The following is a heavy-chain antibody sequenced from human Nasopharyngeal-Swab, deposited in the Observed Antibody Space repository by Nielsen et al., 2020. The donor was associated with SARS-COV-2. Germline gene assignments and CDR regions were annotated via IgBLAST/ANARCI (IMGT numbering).Heavy chain of an antibody. Sequence: GGSLRLSCAASGFTFSSYAMHWVRQAPGKGLEWVAVISYDGSNKYYADPVKGRFTISRDNPKNTLYLQMNSLRAEDTAVYYCARDPSSSWLYDAFDIWGQGTMVTVSS. CDR1: GFTFSSYA. J-gene: IGHJ3*02. V-gene: IGHV3-30-3*01. CDR2: ISYDGSNK. CDR3: ARDPSSSWLYDAFDI. D-gene: IGHD6-13*01.